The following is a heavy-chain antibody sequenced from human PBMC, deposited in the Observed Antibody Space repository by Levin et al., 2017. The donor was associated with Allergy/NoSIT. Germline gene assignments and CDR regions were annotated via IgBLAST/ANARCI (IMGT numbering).Heavy chain of an antibody. D-gene: IGHD2-15*01. CDR2: SRNKANSYTT. V-gene: IGHV3-72*01. J-gene: IGHJ4*02. CDR3: VRAATPGYFPDH. CDR1: EFTFSDHY. Sequence: GGSLRLSCAASEFTFSDHYMDWVRQAPGKGLGWVGRSRNKANSYTTEYAASVRGRFTISRDDSKNSVYLEMNSLKTEDTAVYYGVRAATPGYFPDHWGQGTLVTVSS.